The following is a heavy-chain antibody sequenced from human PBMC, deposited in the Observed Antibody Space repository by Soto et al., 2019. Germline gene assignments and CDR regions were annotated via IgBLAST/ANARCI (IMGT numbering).Heavy chain of an antibody. J-gene: IGHJ4*02. V-gene: IGHV3-33*08. D-gene: IGHD1-26*01. CDR3: AREAEGVGATPD. CDR1: GFTCSRYG. CDR2: IWYDGSNK. Sequence: QVQRVESGGGVVQPGRSLRLSCAASGFTCSRYGMHWVSQAPGKGLEWVAVIWYDGSNKYYADSVKGRVTISRDNFKNALDLQMNSLRAEDKSVYYCAREAEGVGATPDWGQGTLVTVSS.